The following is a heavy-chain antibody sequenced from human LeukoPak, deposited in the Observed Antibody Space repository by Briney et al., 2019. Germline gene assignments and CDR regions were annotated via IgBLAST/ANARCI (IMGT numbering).Heavy chain of an antibody. CDR2: INSDGSTT. V-gene: IGHV3-74*01. CDR1: GFTFRTSW. D-gene: IGHD5-12*01. CDR3: VRAIVYSAYDYLGY. J-gene: IGHJ4*02. Sequence: PTGGSLRLSCAASGFTFRTSWMHWVRQAPGKGLVWVSRINSDGSTTNYADSVKGRFTISRGNAKNTLYLQMNGLRAEDTAVYYCVRAIVYSAYDYLGYWGQGSLVTVSS.